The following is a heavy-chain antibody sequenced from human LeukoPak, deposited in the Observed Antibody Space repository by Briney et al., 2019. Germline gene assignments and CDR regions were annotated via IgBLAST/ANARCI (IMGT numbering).Heavy chain of an antibody. J-gene: IGHJ4*02. Sequence: ASVKVSCKASGYTFTGYYMHWVRQAPGQGLEWVGRINPNSGGTNYAQKFQGRVTMTRDTSISTAYMELSRLRSDDTAVYYCARDQSYGDYGDYWGQGTLVTVSS. D-gene: IGHD4-17*01. CDR2: INPNSGGT. CDR3: ARDQSYGDYGDY. V-gene: IGHV1-2*06. CDR1: GYTFTGYY.